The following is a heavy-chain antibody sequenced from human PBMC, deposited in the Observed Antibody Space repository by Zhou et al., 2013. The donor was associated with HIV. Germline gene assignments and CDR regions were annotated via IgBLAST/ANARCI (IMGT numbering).Heavy chain of an antibody. J-gene: IGHJ4*02. D-gene: IGHD3-22*01. V-gene: IGHV1-2*02. Sequence: QIQLLQSGSEVKKPGASVKVSCKASGYTFTGYYMHWVRQAPGQGLEWMGWINPNSGGANFAQKFQGRVTMTRDTSTAYLELSGLRSEDTAVYYCARCYYDNSGCDYWGQGTLVTVSS. CDR3: ARCYYDNSGCDY. CDR1: GYTFTGYY. CDR2: INPNSGGA.